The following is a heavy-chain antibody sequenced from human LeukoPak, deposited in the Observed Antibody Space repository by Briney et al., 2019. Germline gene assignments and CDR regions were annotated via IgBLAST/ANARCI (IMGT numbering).Heavy chain of an antibody. J-gene: IGHJ4*02. CDR3: ARGYGSGWYFDY. CDR1: GFTFSNYR. V-gene: IGHV3-74*01. Sequence: GGSLRLSCAASGFTFSNYRIHWVRQAPGKGLVWVSRINSDGSRTSYADSVKGRFTISRDNAKNTLYLQMNSLRAEDTAVYYCARGYGSGWYFDYWGQGTLVTVSS. CDR2: INSDGSRT. D-gene: IGHD6-19*01.